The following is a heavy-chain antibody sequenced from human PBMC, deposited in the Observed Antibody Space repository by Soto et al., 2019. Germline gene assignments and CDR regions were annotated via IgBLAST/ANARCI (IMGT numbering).Heavy chain of an antibody. CDR1: GFTFSDYY. J-gene: IGHJ4*02. CDR3: ARDRRDDSRSYWDSPFDS. D-gene: IGHD3-10*01. CDR2: ISSSGATI. V-gene: IGHV3-11*01. Sequence: PGGSLRLSCAASGFTFSDYYMSWIRQAPGKGLEWLSYISSSGATIYYVDSVKGRFTISRDNAKKSLYLQMDSLRAEDTAVYYCARDRRDDSRSYWDSPFDSWGQGTLVTVSS.